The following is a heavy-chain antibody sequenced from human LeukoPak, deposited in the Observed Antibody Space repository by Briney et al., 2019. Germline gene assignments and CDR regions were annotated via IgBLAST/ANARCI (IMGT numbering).Heavy chain of an antibody. CDR2: ININSGGT. Sequence: ASVKVSCKASGYTFTSYAMNWVRQAPGQGLEWMGRININSGGTSYAQKFQGRVTLTRDTSITTAFMELSRLRSDDTAVYYCARDSGITGTTGAIDYWGQGTLVTVSS. CDR3: ARDSGITGTTGAIDY. D-gene: IGHD1-20*01. V-gene: IGHV1-2*06. CDR1: GYTFTSYA. J-gene: IGHJ4*02.